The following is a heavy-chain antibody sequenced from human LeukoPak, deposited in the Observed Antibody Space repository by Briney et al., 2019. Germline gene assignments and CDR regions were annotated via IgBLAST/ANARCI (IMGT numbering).Heavy chain of an antibody. J-gene: IGHJ4*02. Sequence: PSQTLSLTCTVSGDSINIHHHFRGWIRQHPGKGLEWIGYVNYIGSTFYNPSLKSRVTISLDTSKNQISLNLTTVTAADTAVYYCAREGGNFDFDSWGQGSLVTVSS. CDR3: AREGGNFDFDS. D-gene: IGHD4-23*01. V-gene: IGHV4-31*03. CDR2: VNYIGST. CDR1: GDSINIHHHF.